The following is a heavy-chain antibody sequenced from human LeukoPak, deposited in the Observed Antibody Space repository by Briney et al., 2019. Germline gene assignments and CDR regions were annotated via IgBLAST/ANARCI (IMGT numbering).Heavy chain of an antibody. CDR2: IYPGDSDT. V-gene: IGHV5-51*01. D-gene: IGHD3-22*01. Sequence: GESLKISCKGSGYSFTSYWIAWLRQMPGKGLEWMGIIYPGDSDTRYSPSFQGQVTISADKSISTAYLRWSSLKASDTAMYYCARRADSSGYFVSWGQGTLVTVSS. CDR1: GYSFTSYW. CDR3: ARRADSSGYFVS. J-gene: IGHJ5*01.